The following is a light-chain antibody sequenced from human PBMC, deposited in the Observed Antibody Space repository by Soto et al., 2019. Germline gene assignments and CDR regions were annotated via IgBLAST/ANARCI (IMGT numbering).Light chain of an antibody. CDR2: AAS. CDR3: QQSYSTPRT. Sequence: DIQMTQSPSTLSGSVGDRVTITCRASQSISSHLNWYQQKPGKAPKLLIFAASSLQSGVPSTFSGSGSGTDFTLTITSLQPEDFATYYCQQSYSTPRTFGQGTKVDI. V-gene: IGKV1-39*01. J-gene: IGKJ1*01. CDR1: QSISSH.